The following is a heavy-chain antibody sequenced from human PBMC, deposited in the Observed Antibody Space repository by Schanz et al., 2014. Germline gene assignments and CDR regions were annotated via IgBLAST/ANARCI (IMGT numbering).Heavy chain of an antibody. CDR1: GYSLNELS. D-gene: IGHD1-1*01. Sequence: QVQLVQSGAEVKKPGASVKVSCKVSGYSLNELSMHWVRQAPGRGLEWMGGFHHEDGDTVYAQKLQGRVIMTEDTSTDTAYVELSRLTSEDTSVYYCATETSRAWFYNDGDVWGQGTTVTVSS. V-gene: IGHV1-24*01. CDR2: FHHEDGDT. J-gene: IGHJ6*02. CDR3: ATETSRAWFYNDGDV.